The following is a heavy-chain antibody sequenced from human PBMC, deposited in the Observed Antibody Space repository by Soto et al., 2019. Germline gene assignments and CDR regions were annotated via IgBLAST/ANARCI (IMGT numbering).Heavy chain of an antibody. J-gene: IGHJ4*02. CDR3: AGGYGDTYFDY. CDR2: IYHSGST. Sequence: PSETLSLTCTVSGGSISSGDYYWSWIRQPPGKGLEWIGYIYHSGSTYYNPSLKSRVTISVDRSKNQFSLKLSSVTAADTAVYYCAGGYGDTYFDYWGQGTLVTVSS. CDR1: GGSISSGDYY. D-gene: IGHD4-17*01. V-gene: IGHV4-30-2*01.